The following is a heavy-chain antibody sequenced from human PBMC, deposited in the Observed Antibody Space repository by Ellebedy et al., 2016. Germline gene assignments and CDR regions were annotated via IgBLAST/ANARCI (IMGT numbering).Heavy chain of an antibody. Sequence: ASVKVSXXASGYTFTGYYIHWVRQAPGQGLEWMGWINPNRGDTNYAQKFQGRVTMTRDTSISTAYMELRRLRFDDTAVYYCVRDDGAASGSYGRQDWGQGTLVTVSP. J-gene: IGHJ4*02. D-gene: IGHD1-26*01. CDR1: GYTFTGYY. V-gene: IGHV1-2*02. CDR2: INPNRGDT. CDR3: VRDDGAASGSYGRQD.